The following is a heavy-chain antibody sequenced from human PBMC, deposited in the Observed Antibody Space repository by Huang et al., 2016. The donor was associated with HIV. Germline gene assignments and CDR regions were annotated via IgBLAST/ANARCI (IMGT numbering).Heavy chain of an antibody. CDR1: GYTFTSYG. D-gene: IGHD3-22*01. J-gene: IGHJ3*02. Sequence: QIQLMQSGTVLKQPGASVKVSCKASGYTFTSYGITWVRQAPGQGHEWMGWIIASSGETEYAQKFQGRVTLTTDTSTNRAYMELRSLRSDDTAKYYCARDPKDHRIGYYRQRRGIDIWGQGTMVIVSS. CDR2: IIASSGET. CDR3: ARDPKDHRIGYYRQRRGIDI. V-gene: IGHV1-18*01.